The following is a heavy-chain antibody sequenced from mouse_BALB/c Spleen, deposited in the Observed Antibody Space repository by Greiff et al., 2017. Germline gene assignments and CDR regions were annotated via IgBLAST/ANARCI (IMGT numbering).Heavy chain of an antibody. D-gene: IGHD1-2*01. CDR1: GFSLTSYG. Sequence: VKLVESGPGLVAPSQSLSITCTVSGFSLTSYGVHWVRQPPGKGLEWLGVIWAGGSTNYNSALMSRLSISKDNSKSQVFLKMNSLQTDDTAMYYCARDHYYGPSYAMDYWGQGTSVTVSS. CDR2: IWAGGST. V-gene: IGHV2-9*02. J-gene: IGHJ4*01. CDR3: ARDHYYGPSYAMDY.